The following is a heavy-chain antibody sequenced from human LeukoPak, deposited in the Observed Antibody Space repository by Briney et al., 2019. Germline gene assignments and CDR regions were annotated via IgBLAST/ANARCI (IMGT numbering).Heavy chain of an antibody. CDR2: TYHSGST. D-gene: IGHD3-10*01. V-gene: IGHV4-59*01. CDR1: GSSISRYY. J-gene: IGHJ4*02. CDR3: ARDCPYYFGSGSYCDGFDS. Sequence: SETLSLTCTVSGSSISRYYWSWLRQPPGKGREWIGYTYHSGSTDYSASLKSRVTISLETSKNQFFLTLYFVTAADTAVYYCARDCPYYFGSGSYCDGFDSWGQGTLVTVSS.